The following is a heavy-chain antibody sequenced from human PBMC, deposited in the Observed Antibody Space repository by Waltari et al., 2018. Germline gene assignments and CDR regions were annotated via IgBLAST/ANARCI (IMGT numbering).Heavy chain of an antibody. V-gene: IGHV4-39*01. CDR1: GGPISSSSYY. J-gene: IGHJ4*02. Sequence: QLQLQESGPGLVKPSETLSLNCTVSGGPISSSSYYWGWIRQPPGQGLEWIGSIYYSGSTYYNPSLKSRVTISVDTSKNQFSLKLSSVTAADTAVYYCARHRQQRPLGYWGQGTLVTVSS. CDR3: ARHRQQRPLGY. D-gene: IGHD6-13*01. CDR2: IYYSGST.